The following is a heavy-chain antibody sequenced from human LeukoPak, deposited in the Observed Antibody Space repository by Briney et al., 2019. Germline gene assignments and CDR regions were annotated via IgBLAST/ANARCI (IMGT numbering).Heavy chain of an antibody. D-gene: IGHD3-3*01. Sequence: SETLSLTCAVSNGSLSGYFWSWVRQPPGKGLEWIGEIIPGGNTNYNPSLKSRVTISLDTSKNQFSLNLDSVTAADTAMYYCARLLPFWSGPNAFDIWGQGTMVTVSS. V-gene: IGHV4-34*12. CDR2: IIPGGNT. CDR1: NGSLSGYF. J-gene: IGHJ3*02. CDR3: ARLLPFWSGPNAFDI.